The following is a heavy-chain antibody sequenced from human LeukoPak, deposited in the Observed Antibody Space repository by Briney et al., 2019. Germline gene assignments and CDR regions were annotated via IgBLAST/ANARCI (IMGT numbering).Heavy chain of an antibody. CDR1: GGSISSSSYY. J-gene: IGHJ4*02. CDR2: IYYSGST. D-gene: IGHD6-19*01. V-gene: IGHV4-39*01. CDR3: AEVSGWFSD. Sequence: SETLSLTCTVSGGSISSSSYYWGWIRQPPGQGLEWIGSIYYSGSTYYNPSLKSRVTISVDTSKNQFSLKLSSVTAADTAVYYRAEVSGWFSDWGQGTLVTVSS.